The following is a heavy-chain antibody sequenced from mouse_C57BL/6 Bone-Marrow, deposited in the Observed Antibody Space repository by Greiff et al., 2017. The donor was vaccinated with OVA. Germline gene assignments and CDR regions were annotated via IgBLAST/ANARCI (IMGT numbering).Heavy chain of an antibody. CDR3: ARDYGSSYGYFDV. D-gene: IGHD1-1*01. CDR1: GYTFTSYW. V-gene: IGHV1-59*01. Sequence: VQLKQPGAELVRPGTSVKLSCKASGYTFTSYWMHWVKQRPGQGLEWIGVIDPSDSYTNYNQKFKGKATLTVDTSSSTAYMQLSSLTSEDSAVYYCARDYGSSYGYFDVWGTGTTVTVSS. J-gene: IGHJ1*03. CDR2: IDPSDSYT.